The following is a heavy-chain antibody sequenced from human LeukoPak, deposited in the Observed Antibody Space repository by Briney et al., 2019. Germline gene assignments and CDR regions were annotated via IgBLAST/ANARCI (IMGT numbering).Heavy chain of an antibody. CDR1: GGSISSHY. CDR3: ARGPYGDYVGHDY. D-gene: IGHD4-17*01. V-gene: IGHV4-59*11. J-gene: IGHJ4*02. Sequence: PSETLSLTCTVSGGSISSHYWSWIRQPPGKGLEWIGYIYYSGSTNYNPSLKSRVTISVDTSKNQFSLKLSSVTAADTAVYYCARGPYGDYVGHDYWGQGTLVTVSS. CDR2: IYYSGST.